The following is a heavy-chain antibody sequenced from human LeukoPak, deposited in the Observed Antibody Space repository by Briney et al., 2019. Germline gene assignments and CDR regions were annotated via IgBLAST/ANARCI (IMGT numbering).Heavy chain of an antibody. CDR2: IKSKTDGGTT. D-gene: IGHD3-10*01. J-gene: IGHJ4*02. CDR1: GFTFSNAW. CDR3: TTDTVGSGIDIFDY. V-gene: IGHV3-15*01. Sequence: PGGSLRLSCAASGFTFSNAWMSWVRQAPGKGLEWVGRIKSKTDGGTTDYAAPVKGRFTISRDDSKNTLYLQMNSLKTEDTAVYYCTTDTVGSGIDIFDYWGQGTLVTVSS.